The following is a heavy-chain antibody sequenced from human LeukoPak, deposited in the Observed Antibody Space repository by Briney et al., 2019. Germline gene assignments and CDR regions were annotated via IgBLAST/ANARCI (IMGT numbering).Heavy chain of an antibody. CDR2: IYRSGNT. D-gene: IGHD5-18*01. CDR3: VRDSYGGNRDFVV. J-gene: IGHJ4*02. Sequence: PSETLSLTCTVSGDSISTSNYYWGWIRQPPGKGLEWIGSIYRSGNTYYNPSLKRRVTTSVDTSKNQFSLKVSSVTAADTAVYYCVRDSYGGNRDFVVWGQGTLVTVSS. V-gene: IGHV4-39*01. CDR1: GDSISTSNYY.